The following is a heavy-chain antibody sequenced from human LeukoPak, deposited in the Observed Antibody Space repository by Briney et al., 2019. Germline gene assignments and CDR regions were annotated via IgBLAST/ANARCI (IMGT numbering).Heavy chain of an antibody. CDR3: ARAGYSSRLDAFDI. D-gene: IGHD6-13*01. J-gene: IGHJ3*02. V-gene: IGHV1-2*02. Sequence: ASVKVSCKASGYTFTGYYMHWVRQAPGQGLEWMGWINPNSGGTNYAQKFQGRVTMTRDTSISTAYMELSRLRSDDTAVYYCARAGYSSRLDAFDIWGQGTMVTASS. CDR2: INPNSGGT. CDR1: GYTFTGYY.